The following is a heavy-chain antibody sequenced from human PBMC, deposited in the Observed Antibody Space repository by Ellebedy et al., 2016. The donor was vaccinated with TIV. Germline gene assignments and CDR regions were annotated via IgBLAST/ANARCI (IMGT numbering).Heavy chain of an antibody. CDR2: IKSKAGGETT. D-gene: IGHD1-26*01. Sequence: GESLKISCAASGFPFIHAWMNWVRQAPGKGLEWVGRIKSKAGGETTDYAAPVKGRFTISRDDSKNALYLQMNSLKTEDTAVYYCVWEVPEDDFGSWGQGSLVIVAS. V-gene: IGHV3-15*01. CDR3: VWEVPEDDFGS. J-gene: IGHJ4*02. CDR1: GFPFIHAW.